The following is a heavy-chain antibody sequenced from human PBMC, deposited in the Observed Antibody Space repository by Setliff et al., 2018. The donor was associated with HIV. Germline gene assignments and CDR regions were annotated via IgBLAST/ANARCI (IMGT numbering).Heavy chain of an antibody. Sequence: SETLSLTCAVYGGSFSGYHWSWIRQPPGKGLEWIGEINHSGSTSDNPSLKSRVTISVDTSRNQFSLKLNSVTAADTAVYYCARERQKWLLNWLDPWGQGTLVTVSS. J-gene: IGHJ5*02. D-gene: IGHD6-19*01. V-gene: IGHV4-34*01. CDR1: GGSFSGYH. CDR3: ARERQKWLLNWLDP. CDR2: INHSGST.